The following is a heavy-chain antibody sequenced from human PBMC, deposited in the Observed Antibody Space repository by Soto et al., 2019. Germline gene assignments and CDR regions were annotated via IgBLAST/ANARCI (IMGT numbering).Heavy chain of an antibody. V-gene: IGHV3-30-3*01. D-gene: IGHD5-12*01. Sequence: QVQLVESGGGVVQPGRSLRLSCAASGFIFSGYAMHWVRQAPGKGLEWVAVISYDGNTKYYADSVKCRFTVSRDNSKNTLYVQMNNLSAEDTAMYYCAKETSAYEIDYWGQGTLVTVSS. CDR2: ISYDGNTK. CDR1: GFIFSGYA. J-gene: IGHJ4*02. CDR3: AKETSAYEIDY.